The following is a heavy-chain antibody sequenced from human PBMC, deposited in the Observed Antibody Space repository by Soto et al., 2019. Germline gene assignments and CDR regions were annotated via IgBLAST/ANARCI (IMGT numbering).Heavy chain of an antibody. Sequence: SVKVSCKASGGTFSSYAISWVRQAPGQGLEWMGGIIPIFGTANYAQKFQGRVTITADESTSTAYMELSSLRSEDTAVYYCASSGDTAMSPEFYYFDYWGQGTPVTVSS. J-gene: IGHJ4*02. CDR1: GGTFSSYA. V-gene: IGHV1-69*13. CDR3: ASSGDTAMSPEFYYFDY. CDR2: IIPIFGTA. D-gene: IGHD5-18*01.